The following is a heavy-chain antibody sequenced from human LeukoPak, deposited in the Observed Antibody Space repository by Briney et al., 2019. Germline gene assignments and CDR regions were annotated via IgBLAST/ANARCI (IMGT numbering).Heavy chain of an antibody. CDR2: ISGSGGST. Sequence: GGSLRLSCAASGFTFSSYAMSWVRQAPGKGLEWVSAISGSGGSTYYADSVKGRFTISKDNSKNTLYLQMNSLRAVDTAVYHCAKDTSDCSSTSCYPNYFDYWGQGTLVTVSS. D-gene: IGHD2-2*01. J-gene: IGHJ4*02. CDR1: GFTFSSYA. CDR3: AKDTSDCSSTSCYPNYFDY. V-gene: IGHV3-23*01.